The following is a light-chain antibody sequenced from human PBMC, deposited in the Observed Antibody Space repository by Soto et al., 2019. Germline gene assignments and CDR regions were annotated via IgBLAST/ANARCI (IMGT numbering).Light chain of an antibody. CDR1: QSISTN. Sequence: EIVMTQSPATLSVSPGERATLSCRASQSISTNLAWYQQKPGQAPRLLIYGASTRATGIPARFSGSGSETEFTLTISGLQSEDFAVYYCQHYGSSPPYTFGQGTKLKIK. CDR3: QHYGSSPPYT. J-gene: IGKJ2*01. CDR2: GAS. V-gene: IGKV3-15*01.